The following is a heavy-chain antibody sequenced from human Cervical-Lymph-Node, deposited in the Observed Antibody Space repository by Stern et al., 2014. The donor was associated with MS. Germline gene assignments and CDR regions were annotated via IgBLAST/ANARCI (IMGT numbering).Heavy chain of an antibody. CDR2: ISSGGSYI. CDR1: GFTFSSYS. J-gene: IGHJ4*02. V-gene: IGHV3-21*01. D-gene: IGHD4-23*01. Sequence: EEQLEEAGGGLVKPGGSLRLSCAASGFTFSSYSMNWVRQAPGQGLEWVASISSGGSYIYSADSLKGRFTISRDNAKNSLYLQMNSLRAEDTAVYYCARGRGGNYRYYFDYWGQGTLVTVSS. CDR3: ARGRGGNYRYYFDY.